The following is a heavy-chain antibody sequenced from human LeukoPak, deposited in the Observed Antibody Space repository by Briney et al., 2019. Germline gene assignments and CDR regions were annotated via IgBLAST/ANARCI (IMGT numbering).Heavy chain of an antibody. CDR1: GFTFSNYA. D-gene: IGHD6-6*01. V-gene: IGHV3-23*01. Sequence: GGSLRLSCAASGFTFSNYAMIWVRQAPGKGLQWVSSISGTSGRTEYADSVKGRFTISRDNSKNMVYLQMNSLRAEDTAVYYCAKDRSGTTAARVYDYWGQGTLVTVSS. J-gene: IGHJ4*02. CDR2: ISGTSGRT. CDR3: AKDRSGTTAARVYDY.